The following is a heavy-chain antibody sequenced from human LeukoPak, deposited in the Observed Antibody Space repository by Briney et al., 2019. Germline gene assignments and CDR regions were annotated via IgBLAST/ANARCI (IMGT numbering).Heavy chain of an antibody. V-gene: IGHV1-18*01. CDR1: GYTFTSYG. D-gene: IGHD2-15*01. CDR3: ARVRHIVVLVAATPELRKDRWFDP. J-gene: IGHJ5*02. Sequence: ASVKVSCKASGYTFTSYGISWVRQAPGQGLEWMGWISAYNGNTNYAQKLQGRVTMTTDTSTSTADMELRSLRSDDTAVYYCARVRHIVVLVAATPELRKDRWFDPWGQGTLVTVSS. CDR2: ISAYNGNT.